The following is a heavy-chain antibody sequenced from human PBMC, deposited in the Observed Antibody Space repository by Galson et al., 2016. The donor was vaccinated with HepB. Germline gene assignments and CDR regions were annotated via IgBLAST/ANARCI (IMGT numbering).Heavy chain of an antibody. V-gene: IGHV3-72*01. CDR2: SKNKANSYTT. Sequence: SLRLSCAASGFTFSSYGMHWVRQAPGKGLEWLGRSKNKANSYTTEYAASVKGRFTISRDDSKNSLYLQMNSPKTEDTAVYYCARWKSGSPVNWGQGTLVTVSS. D-gene: IGHD1-26*01. CDR3: ARWKSGSPVN. J-gene: IGHJ4*02. CDR1: GFTFSSYG.